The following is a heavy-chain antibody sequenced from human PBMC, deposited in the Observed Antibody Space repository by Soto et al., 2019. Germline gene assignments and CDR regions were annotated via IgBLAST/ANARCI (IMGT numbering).Heavy chain of an antibody. CDR1: GYTFINYG. J-gene: IGHJ6*02. V-gene: IGHV1-18*01. Sequence: ASVKVSCKTSGYTFINYGISWVRQAPGQGPEWMGWISPYKDDTKYAQKLQGRETMTTDTSTRTSYMELSSLRSDDTAIYYCARDGFYAGSGRSSYGYSPPRYYAMDVGGQGTTVT. CDR2: ISPYKDDT. D-gene: IGHD5-18*01. CDR3: ARDGFYAGSGRSSYGYSPPRYYAMDV.